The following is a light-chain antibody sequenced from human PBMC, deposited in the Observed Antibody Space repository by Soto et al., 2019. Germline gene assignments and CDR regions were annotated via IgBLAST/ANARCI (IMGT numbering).Light chain of an antibody. V-gene: IGLV1-40*01. CDR1: SSNIGAGYD. CDR2: GNS. Sequence: QSVLTQPPSVSGAPGQRVTISCTGSSSNIGAGYDVHWYQQLPGTAPKLLLYGNSNRPSGVPDRFSGSKSGTSASLAITGLQAEDEADYYCQSHDSSLSGYVFGTGTKLTVL. J-gene: IGLJ1*01. CDR3: QSHDSSLSGYV.